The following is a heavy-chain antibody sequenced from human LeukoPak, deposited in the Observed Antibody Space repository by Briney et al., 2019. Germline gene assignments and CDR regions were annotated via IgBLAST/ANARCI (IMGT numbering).Heavy chain of an antibody. Sequence: SETLSLTCAVYGGSFSGYYWSWIRQPPGKGLEWIGEINHSGSTNYNPSLKSRVTISVDTSKNQFSLKLSSVTAADTAVYYCARFGYYDSPHWGQGTLVTVSS. CDR3: ARFGYYDSPH. J-gene: IGHJ4*02. CDR1: GGSFSGYY. D-gene: IGHD3-22*01. CDR2: INHSGST. V-gene: IGHV4-34*01.